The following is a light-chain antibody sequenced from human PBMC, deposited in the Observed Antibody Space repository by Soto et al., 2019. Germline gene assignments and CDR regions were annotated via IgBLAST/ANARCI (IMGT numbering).Light chain of an antibody. CDR2: GAS. J-gene: IGKJ1*01. Sequence: EIVMAQSPATLSVSPGERATLSCRASQSVSGNLAWYQQKPGQAPRLLIYGASTRATGIPARFSGSGSGTEFTLTISSLQSEDFAVYYCQQYNNWPPAFGQVTKVEIK. V-gene: IGKV3-15*01. CDR3: QQYNNWPPA. CDR1: QSVSGN.